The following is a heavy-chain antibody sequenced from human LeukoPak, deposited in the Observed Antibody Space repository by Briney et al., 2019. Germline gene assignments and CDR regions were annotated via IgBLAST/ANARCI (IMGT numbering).Heavy chain of an antibody. V-gene: IGHV4-34*01. Sequence: SETLSLTCTVYGGSFSGYYWSWIRQPPGKGLEWIGEINHSGSANYNPSLKSRVTISVDTSKNQFSLKLSSVTAADTAVYYCARTRQLDYWGQGTLVTVSS. D-gene: IGHD6-13*01. J-gene: IGHJ4*02. CDR1: GGSFSGYY. CDR3: ARTRQLDY. CDR2: INHSGSA.